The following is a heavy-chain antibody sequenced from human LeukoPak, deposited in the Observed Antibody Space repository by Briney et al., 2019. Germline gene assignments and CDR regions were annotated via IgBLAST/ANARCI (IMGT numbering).Heavy chain of an antibody. J-gene: IGHJ6*03. CDR1: GFTFSSYG. Sequence: GGSLRLSCAASGFTFSSYGMHWVRQALGKVLEWVAVIWYDGSNKYYADSVKGRFTISRDNSKNTLYLQMNSLRAEHPAVSYCAKDKLASRGYSYGDYYSYYMDVWGKGTTVTVSS. CDR3: AKDKLASRGYSYGDYYSYYMDV. D-gene: IGHD5-18*01. CDR2: IWYDGSNK. V-gene: IGHV3-33*06.